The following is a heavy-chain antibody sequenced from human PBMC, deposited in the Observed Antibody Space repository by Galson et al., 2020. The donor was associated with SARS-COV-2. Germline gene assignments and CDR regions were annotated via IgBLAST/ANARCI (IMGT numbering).Heavy chain of an antibody. J-gene: IGHJ4*02. V-gene: IGHV4-34*01. D-gene: IGHD5-18*01. CDR1: GGSFSGYY. CDR3: ARVYSYFNYYFDY. Sequence: SETLSLTCAVYGGSFSGYYWSWIRQPPGKGLEWIGEINHSGSTNYNPSLKSRVTISVDTSKNQFSLKLSSVTAADTAVYYCARVYSYFNYYFDYWGQGTLVTVSS. CDR2: INHSGST.